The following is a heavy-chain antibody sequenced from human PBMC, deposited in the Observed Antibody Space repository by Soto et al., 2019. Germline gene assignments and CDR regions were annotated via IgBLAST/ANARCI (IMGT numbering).Heavy chain of an antibody. CDR1: GFTFSSYA. Sequence: QVQLVESGGGVVQPGRSLRLSCAASGFTFSSYAMDWVRQAPGKGLEWVAVISYDGSNKYYADSVKGRFTISRDNSKNTLYLQMNSLRAEDTAVYYCAREESNVDTAIPWGQGTLVTVSS. CDR2: ISYDGSNK. CDR3: AREESNVDTAIP. J-gene: IGHJ4*02. D-gene: IGHD5-18*01. V-gene: IGHV3-30-3*01.